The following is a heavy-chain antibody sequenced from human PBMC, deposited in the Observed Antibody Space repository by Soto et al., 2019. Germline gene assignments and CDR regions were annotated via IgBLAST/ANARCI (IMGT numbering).Heavy chain of an antibody. CDR2: IYYSGST. CDR3: ARARGYSYGLGY. CDR1: GGSISSYY. Sequence: PSETLSLTCTVSGGSISSYYWSWIRQPPGKGLECVGYIYYSGSTNYNPSLKSRVTISVDTSKNQFSLKLSSVTPSDTAVYYCARARGYSYGLGYWGQGPMVTVSS. V-gene: IGHV4-59*01. D-gene: IGHD5-18*01. J-gene: IGHJ4*02.